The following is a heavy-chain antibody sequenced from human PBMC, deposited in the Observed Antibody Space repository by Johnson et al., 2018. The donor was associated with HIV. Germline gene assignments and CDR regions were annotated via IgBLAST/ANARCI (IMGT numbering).Heavy chain of an antibody. D-gene: IGHD1-26*01. CDR2: ISYDGSNK. CDR3: ARDKRRGELLRDAFDI. V-gene: IGHV3-30-3*01. Sequence: QVQLVESGGGVVQPGRSLRLSCAASGFTFSRYAMHWVRQAPGKGLEWVTVISYDGSNKYYADSVKGRFTISRDNSKNTLYLQMNSLRAEDTAVYYCARDKRRGELLRDAFDIWGQGTMVTVSS. J-gene: IGHJ3*02. CDR1: GFTFSRYA.